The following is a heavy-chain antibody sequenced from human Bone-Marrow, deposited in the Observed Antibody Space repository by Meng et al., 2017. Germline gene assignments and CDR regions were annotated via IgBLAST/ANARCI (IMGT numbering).Heavy chain of an antibody. CDR1: GYTFTGYY. CDR3: ARDPDVDTARGDY. V-gene: IGHV1-2*06. J-gene: IGHJ4*02. Sequence: VEMVQFGAEVNKPGDSVKVSCKASGYTFTGYYMHWVRQASGQGLEWMGRINPNSGGTNYAQKFQGRVTMTRDTSISTAYMELSRLRSDDTAVYYCARDPDVDTARGDYWGQGTLVTVSS. CDR2: INPNSGGT. D-gene: IGHD5-18*01.